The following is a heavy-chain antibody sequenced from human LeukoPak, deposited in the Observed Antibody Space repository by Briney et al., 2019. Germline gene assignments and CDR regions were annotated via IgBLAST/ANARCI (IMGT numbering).Heavy chain of an antibody. Sequence: PGGSLRLSCAASGFTFSSYGMSWVRQAPGKGLEWVSAISGSGGSTYYADSVKGRFTISRDNSKNTLYLQMNSLRAEDTAVYYCAKPRIAVAGNLGWFDPWGQGTLVTVSS. CDR3: AKPRIAVAGNLGWFDP. CDR1: GFTFSSYG. V-gene: IGHV3-23*01. CDR2: ISGSGGST. J-gene: IGHJ5*02. D-gene: IGHD6-19*01.